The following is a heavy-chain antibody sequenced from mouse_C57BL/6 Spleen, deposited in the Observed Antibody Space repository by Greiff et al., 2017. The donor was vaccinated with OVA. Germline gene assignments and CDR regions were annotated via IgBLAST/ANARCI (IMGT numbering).Heavy chain of an antibody. CDR2: ISSGGSYT. D-gene: IGHD1-1*01. J-gene: IGHJ1*03. Sequence: EVMLVESGGDLVKPGGSLKLSCAASGFTFSSYGMSWVRQTPDKRLGWVATISSGGSYTYYPDSVKGRFPISRDNAKNTLYLQMSSLKSEDTAMYYCARHGITTVVGGGYFDVWGTGTTVTVSS. V-gene: IGHV5-6*01. CDR3: ARHGITTVVGGGYFDV. CDR1: GFTFSSYG.